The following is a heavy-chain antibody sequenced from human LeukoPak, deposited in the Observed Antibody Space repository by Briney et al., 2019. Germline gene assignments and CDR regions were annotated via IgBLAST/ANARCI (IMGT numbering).Heavy chain of an antibody. Sequence: GGSLRLPCAASGFTFSSYSMNWVRQAPGKGLEWVSSISSSSSYIYYADSVKGRFTISRDNAKNSLYLQMNSLRAEDTAVYYCARDRYSSGWQGGFDYWGQGTLVTVSS. D-gene: IGHD6-19*01. CDR2: ISSSSSYI. V-gene: IGHV3-21*01. CDR1: GFTFSSYS. CDR3: ARDRYSSGWQGGFDY. J-gene: IGHJ4*02.